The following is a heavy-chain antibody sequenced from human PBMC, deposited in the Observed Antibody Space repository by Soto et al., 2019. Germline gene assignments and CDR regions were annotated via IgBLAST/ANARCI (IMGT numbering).Heavy chain of an antibody. Sequence: GGSLRLSCATSGGTWHDYAMSWVRQAPGKGLEWVSAIAFTGSATYYADSVKGRFTISRDNPKNIVYLQMNSLRVDDTALYYCVKEVETLRLVAFDLWGQGPQVTDSS. J-gene: IGHJ4*02. D-gene: IGHD5-18*01. CDR1: GGTWHDYA. CDR2: IAFTGSAT. V-gene: IGHV3-23*01. CDR3: VKEVETLRLVAFDL.